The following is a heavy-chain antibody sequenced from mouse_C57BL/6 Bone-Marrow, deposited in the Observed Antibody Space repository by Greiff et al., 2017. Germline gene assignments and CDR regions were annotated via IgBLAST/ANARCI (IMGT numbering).Heavy chain of an antibody. V-gene: IGHV1-50*01. CDR3: GAVPFDY. J-gene: IGHJ2*01. CDR1: GYTFTSYW. Sequence: QVQLQQPGAELVKPGASVKLSCKASGYTFTSYWMQWVKQRPGQGLEWIGEIDPSDSYTNYNQKFKGKATLTVDTSSITAYMQLSSLTSEDSAVYYCGAVPFDYWGQGTTLTVSS. CDR2: IDPSDSYT.